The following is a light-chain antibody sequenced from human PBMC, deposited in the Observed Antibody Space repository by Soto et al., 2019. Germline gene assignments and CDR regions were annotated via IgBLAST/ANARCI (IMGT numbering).Light chain of an antibody. Sequence: QSALTQPASVSGSPGQSVTISCTGTSSDVGGYNYVSWYQQHPGKVPKLIIYEVTKRPSGVPDRFSGSKSGNTASLTVSGLQAEDEADYYCISYAAGNNYLVFGGGTKLTVL. V-gene: IGLV2-8*01. CDR1: SSDVGGYNY. CDR2: EVT. J-gene: IGLJ2*01. CDR3: ISYAAGNNYLV.